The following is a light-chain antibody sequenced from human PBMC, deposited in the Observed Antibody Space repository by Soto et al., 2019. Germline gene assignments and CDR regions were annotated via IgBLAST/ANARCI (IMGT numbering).Light chain of an antibody. V-gene: IGKV1-39*01. J-gene: IGKJ1*01. CDR3: QQSYSTPPWT. CDR2: AAS. CDR1: QSISSD. Sequence: DIEMTQSPSSLSASVGDRVTITFRASQSISSDLNWYQQQPGKAPKVLIYAASSLQSGVPSRFSGSGSGTDFTLTISSLQPADFATYYCQQSYSTPPWTFGQGTKVDIK.